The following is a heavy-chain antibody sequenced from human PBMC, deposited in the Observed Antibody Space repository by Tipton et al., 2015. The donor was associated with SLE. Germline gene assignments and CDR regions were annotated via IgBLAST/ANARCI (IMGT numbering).Heavy chain of an antibody. J-gene: IGHJ4*02. V-gene: IGHV3-21*04. CDR3: AKGRDGYNEPGY. D-gene: IGHD5-24*01. CDR2: ISGNSRYL. Sequence: SLRLSCVGSGFDFRQQSIIWVRQSPGKGLEWVSSISGNSRYLYYADSLKGRFTISRDNAKNSLFLQMNSLRAEDTALYYCAKGRDGYNEPGYWGQGILVTVSS. CDR1: GFDFRQQS.